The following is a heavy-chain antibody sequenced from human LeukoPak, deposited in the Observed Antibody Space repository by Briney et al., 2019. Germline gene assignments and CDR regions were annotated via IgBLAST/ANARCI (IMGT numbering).Heavy chain of an antibody. CDR2: IKQDGSEK. V-gene: IGHV3-7*01. CDR1: GFTFSSYW. J-gene: IGHJ4*02. D-gene: IGHD2-2*01. Sequence: GGSLRLSCAASGFTFSSYWMSWVRQAPGKGREWVANIKQDGSEKYYVDSVKGRFTISRDNAKNSLYLQMNSLRAEDTAVYYCARAGGIVVVPAASYYFDYWGQGTLVTVSS. CDR3: ARAGGIVVVPAASYYFDY.